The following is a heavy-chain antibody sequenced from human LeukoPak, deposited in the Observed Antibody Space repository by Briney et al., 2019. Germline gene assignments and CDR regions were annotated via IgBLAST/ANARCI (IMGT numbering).Heavy chain of an antibody. CDR3: AKDDRTPGD. Sequence: SETLSLTCAVYGGSFSGYYWSWIRQPPGKGLEWIGEINHSGSTNYNPSLKSRVTISVDTSKNQFSLKLSSVTAADTAVYYCAKDDRTPGDWGQGTLVTVSS. D-gene: IGHD3-22*01. J-gene: IGHJ4*02. V-gene: IGHV4-34*01. CDR2: INHSGST. CDR1: GGSFSGYY.